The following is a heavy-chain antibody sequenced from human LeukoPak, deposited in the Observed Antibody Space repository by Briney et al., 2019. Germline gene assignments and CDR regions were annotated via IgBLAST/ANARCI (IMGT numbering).Heavy chain of an antibody. CDR3: ARGVGYCSSTSCYRAYYFDY. D-gene: IGHD2-2*02. CDR1: GVSISSYY. J-gene: IGHJ4*02. V-gene: IGHV4-59*08. Sequence: SETLSLTCTVSGVSISSYYWSWIRQPPGKGLEWIWYIYYSGSTNYNPSLKSRVTISVDTSKNQFSLKLSSVTAADTAVYYCARGVGYCSSTSCYRAYYFDYWGQGTLVTVSS. CDR2: IYYSGST.